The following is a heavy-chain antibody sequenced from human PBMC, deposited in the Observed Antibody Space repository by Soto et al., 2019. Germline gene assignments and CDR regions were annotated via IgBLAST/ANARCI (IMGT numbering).Heavy chain of an antibody. CDR1: GFTVSSNY. D-gene: IGHD6-6*01. CDR2: IYSGGST. CDR3: AREIAAPGLSAWFDP. V-gene: IGHV3-53*01. J-gene: IGHJ5*02. Sequence: EVQLVESGGGLIQPGGSLRLSCAASGFTVSSNYMSWVRQAPGKGLEWVSVIYSGGSTYYADSVKGRFTISRDNSKNTLYLQMNSLRAEDTAVYYCAREIAAPGLSAWFDPWGQGTLVTVSS.